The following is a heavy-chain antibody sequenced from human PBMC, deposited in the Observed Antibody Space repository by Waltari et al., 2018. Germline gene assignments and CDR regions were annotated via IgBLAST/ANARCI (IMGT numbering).Heavy chain of an antibody. CDR1: GFRFSNYW. D-gene: IGHD3-10*01. V-gene: IGHV3-74*03. Sequence: EEQLLESGGGLVQPGDSLRLSCAASGFRFSNYWMNWVHQAPGQGLVWVARISNDESSLTYADSVKGRFTISRDNAKNTLYLQMKRLRAEDTAVYYCVRLAQRTYRSPVPGRHYYYGMDVWGQGTTVTVSS. CDR2: ISNDESSL. J-gene: IGHJ6*02. CDR3: VRLAQRTYRSPVPGRHYYYGMDV.